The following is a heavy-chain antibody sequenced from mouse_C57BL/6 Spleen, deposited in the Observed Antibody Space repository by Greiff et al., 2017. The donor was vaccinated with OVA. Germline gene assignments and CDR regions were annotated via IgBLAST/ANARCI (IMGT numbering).Heavy chain of an antibody. CDR1: GYAFSSYW. CDR3: ARSGYYGSSCHFDY. J-gene: IGHJ2*01. D-gene: IGHD1-1*01. CDR2: IYPGDGDT. V-gene: IGHV1-80*01. Sequence: QVQLQQSGAELVKPGASVKISCKASGYAFSSYWMNWVKQRPGKGLEWIGQIYPGDGDTNYNGKFKGKATLTADKSSSTAYMQLGSLTSEDSAVDFWARSGYYGSSCHFDYWGQGTTLTVSS.